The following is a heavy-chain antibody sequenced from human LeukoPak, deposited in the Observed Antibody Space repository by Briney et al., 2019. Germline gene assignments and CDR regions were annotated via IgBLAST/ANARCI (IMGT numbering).Heavy chain of an antibody. CDR3: ARVGFGELFDY. CDR1: GFTFSSYA. J-gene: IGHJ4*02. D-gene: IGHD3-10*01. CDR2: ISYDGSNK. Sequence: PGGSLRLSCAASGFTFSSYAMHWVRQAPGKGLEWVAVISYDGSNKYYADSVKGRFTISRDNAKNSLYLQMNSLRAEDTAVYYCARVGFGELFDYWGQGTLVTVSS. V-gene: IGHV3-30-3*01.